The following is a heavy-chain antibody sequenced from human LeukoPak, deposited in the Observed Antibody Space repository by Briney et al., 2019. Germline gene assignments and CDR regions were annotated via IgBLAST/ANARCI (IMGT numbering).Heavy chain of an antibody. CDR2: ISGSGGST. D-gene: IGHD3-10*01. J-gene: IGHJ4*02. CDR1: GLTFSSYA. V-gene: IGHV3-23*01. CDR3: AKGRGSGSYYAPPDY. Sequence: GGSLRLSCAASGLTFSSYAMSWVRQAPGKGLEWVSAISGSGGSTYYADSVKGRFTISRDNSKNTLYLQMNSLRAEDTAVYYCAKGRGSGSYYAPPDYWGQGTLVTVSS.